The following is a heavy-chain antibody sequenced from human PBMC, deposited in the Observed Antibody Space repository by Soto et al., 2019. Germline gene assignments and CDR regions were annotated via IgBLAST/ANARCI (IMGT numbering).Heavy chain of an antibody. CDR1: GYTFTSYG. CDR2: ISAYNGNT. V-gene: IGHV1-18*01. D-gene: IGHD6-13*01. J-gene: IGHJ6*03. Sequence: ASVKVSCKASGYTFTSYGISWVRQAPGQGLEWMGWISAYNGNTNYAQKLQGRVTITRDTSASTAYMELSSLRSEDTAVYYCARSRSSSWYSHYYYYMDVWGKGTTVTVSS. CDR3: ARSRSSSWYSHYYYYMDV.